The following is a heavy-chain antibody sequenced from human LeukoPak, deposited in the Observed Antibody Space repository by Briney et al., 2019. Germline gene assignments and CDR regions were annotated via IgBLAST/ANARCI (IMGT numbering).Heavy chain of an antibody. V-gene: IGHV3-53*01. Sequence: GGSLRLSCVASGFTFSIYTMSWVRQAPGKGLEWVSVIYSDGTSYYADSVKARFSISRDNSKNTLYLQMNSLRVEDTAMYYCTKTGGPWDWGQGTLVTVSS. CDR2: IYSDGTS. J-gene: IGHJ4*02. D-gene: IGHD7-27*01. CDR1: GFTFSIYT. CDR3: TKTGGPWD.